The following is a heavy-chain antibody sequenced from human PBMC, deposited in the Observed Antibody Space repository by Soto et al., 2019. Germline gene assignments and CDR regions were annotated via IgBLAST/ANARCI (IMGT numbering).Heavy chain of an antibody. J-gene: IGHJ5*02. Sequence: PSETLSLTCAVSGGSISSSNWWSWVRQPPGKGLEWIGEINHSGSTNYNPSLKSRVTISVDTSKNQFSLKLSSVTAADTAVYYCARARPPIVVVTARIKRGWFDPWGQGTLVTVSS. CDR3: ARARPPIVVVTARIKRGWFDP. CDR2: INHSGST. CDR1: GGSISSSNW. V-gene: IGHV4-4*02. D-gene: IGHD2-21*02.